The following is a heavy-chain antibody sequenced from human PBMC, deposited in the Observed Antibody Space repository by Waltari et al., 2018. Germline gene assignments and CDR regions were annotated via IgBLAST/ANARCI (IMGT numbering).Heavy chain of an antibody. D-gene: IGHD6-6*01. CDR3: ARGDSNSRAFDY. CDR2: ISAYNGNP. V-gene: IGHV1-18*01. J-gene: IGHJ4*02. CDR1: GYTFTSYG. Sequence: QVQLVQSGAEVKKPGASVKVSCKASGYTFTSYGISWVRQAPGQGLEWMGWISAYNGNPNKARKIQGRVTMTTDTSTSTADMELRGLRSDDTAVYYCARGDSNSRAFDYWGQGTLVTVSS.